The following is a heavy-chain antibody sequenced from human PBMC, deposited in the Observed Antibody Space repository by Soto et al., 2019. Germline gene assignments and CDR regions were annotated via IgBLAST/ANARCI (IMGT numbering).Heavy chain of an antibody. CDR2: ISTNGDTA. CDR3: ARAGGTTVTGLWHFDS. J-gene: IGHJ4*02. D-gene: IGHD4-17*01. Sequence: EVQLLESGGGLLQPGGSLRLSCAASGFTFSNYGMNWVRQAPGKGLEWVSGISTNGDTANYADSVKGRFTISRDNSKKTLYLEMNSLRAEDTAVYYCARAGGTTVTGLWHFDSWGQGTLVTVSS. V-gene: IGHV3-23*01. CDR1: GFTFSNYG.